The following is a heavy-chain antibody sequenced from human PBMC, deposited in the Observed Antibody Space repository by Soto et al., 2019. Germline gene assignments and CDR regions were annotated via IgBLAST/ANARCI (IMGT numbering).Heavy chain of an antibody. D-gene: IGHD3-3*01. V-gene: IGHV3-11*01. CDR3: ARDSPAFGSGYMYYYYYYMDV. J-gene: IGHJ6*03. CDR1: GFTFSDYY. Sequence: QVQLVESGGGLVKPGGSLRLSCAASGFTFSDYYMSWIRQAPGKGLEWVSYISSSGSTIYYADSVKGRFTISRDNAKNSLYLQMNSLRAEDTAVYYCARDSPAFGSGYMYYYYYYMDVWGKGTTVTVSS. CDR2: ISSSGSTI.